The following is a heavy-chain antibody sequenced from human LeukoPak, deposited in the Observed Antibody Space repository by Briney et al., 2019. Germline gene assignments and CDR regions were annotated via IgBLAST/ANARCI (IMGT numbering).Heavy chain of an antibody. CDR3: AKFEMRISMTGHFDQ. V-gene: IGHV3-23*01. Sequence: GGSLRLSCAASGFTFSSYAMSWVRQAPGKGLEWVSAISGSGGSTYYADSVKGRFTISRDNSKNTLYLQMNSLRAEDTAVYYCAKFEMRISMTGHFDQWGQGTLVTVSS. D-gene: IGHD6-19*01. J-gene: IGHJ4*02. CDR1: GFTFSSYA. CDR2: ISGSGGST.